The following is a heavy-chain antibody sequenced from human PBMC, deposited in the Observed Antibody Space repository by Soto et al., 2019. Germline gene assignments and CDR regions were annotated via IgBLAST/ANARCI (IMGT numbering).Heavy chain of an antibody. Sequence: GGSLRLSCAASGFTFSSYAMSWVRQAPGKGLEWVSAISGSGGSTYYADSVKGRFTISRDNSKNTLYLQMNSLRAEDTAVYYCAKDSRRYWYTMIVVAHDYWGQGTLVTVSS. D-gene: IGHD3-22*01. J-gene: IGHJ4*02. CDR2: ISGSGGST. V-gene: IGHV3-23*01. CDR3: AKDSRRYWYTMIVVAHDY. CDR1: GFTFSSYA.